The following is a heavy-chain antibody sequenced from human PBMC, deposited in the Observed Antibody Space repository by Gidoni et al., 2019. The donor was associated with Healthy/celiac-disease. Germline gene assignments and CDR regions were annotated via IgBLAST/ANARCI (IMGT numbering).Heavy chain of an antibody. V-gene: IGHV3-43D*03. CDR3: AKGRGYSYGYPLDY. CDR2: ISWDGGST. CDR1: GFTFDDYA. Sequence: EVQLVESGGVVVQPGGSLRLSCAASGFTFDDYAMHWVRQAPGKGLEWVSLISWDGGSTYYADSVKGRFTISRDNSKNSLYLQMNSLRAEDTALYYCAKGRGYSYGYPLDYWGQGTLVTVSS. D-gene: IGHD5-18*01. J-gene: IGHJ4*02.